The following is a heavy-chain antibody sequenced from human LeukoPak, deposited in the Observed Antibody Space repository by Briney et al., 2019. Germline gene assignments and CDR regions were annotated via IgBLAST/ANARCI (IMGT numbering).Heavy chain of an antibody. CDR1: GFTFSSYS. V-gene: IGHV3-48*01. CDR2: TSNSSSTI. Sequence: GGSLRLACAASGFTFSSYSMNWVRQAPGKGLEWFSYTSNSSSTIYYADSVKGRFTISRDNAKNLLYLQMNSLRAEDTAVYYCASVPYPGYYGSGRGYWGQGTLVTVSS. D-gene: IGHD3-10*01. J-gene: IGHJ4*02. CDR3: ASVPYPGYYGSGRGY.